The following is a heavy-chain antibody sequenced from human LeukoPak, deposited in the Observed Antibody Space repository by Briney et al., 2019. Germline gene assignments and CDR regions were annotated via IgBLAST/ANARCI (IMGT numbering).Heavy chain of an antibody. D-gene: IGHD6-13*01. CDR2: IYYSGST. CDR1: GGSISGSFYY. V-gene: IGHV4-39*01. Sequence: SETLSLTCTVSGGSISGSFYYWGWIRQPPGKGLEWIGSIYYSGSTYYNPSLKSRVTISVDTSKNQFSLKLSSVTVADTAIYYCARQGYPAPLDYWGQGTLVTVSS. CDR3: ARQGYPAPLDY. J-gene: IGHJ4*02.